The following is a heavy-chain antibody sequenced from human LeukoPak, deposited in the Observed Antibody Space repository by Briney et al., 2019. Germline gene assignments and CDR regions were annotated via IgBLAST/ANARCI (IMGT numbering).Heavy chain of an antibody. CDR2: ISSSSSYI. CDR1: GFTFSTYS. D-gene: IGHD3-10*01. V-gene: IGHV3-21*01. CDR3: ARDREVELFSDNCFDP. J-gene: IGHJ5*02. Sequence: RGSLRLSCAASGFTFSTYSMNWVRQAPGKGLEWVSSISSSSSYIYYADSVKGRFTISRDNAKNSLYLQMNSLRAEDTAVYYCARDREVELFSDNCFDPWGQGTLVTVSS.